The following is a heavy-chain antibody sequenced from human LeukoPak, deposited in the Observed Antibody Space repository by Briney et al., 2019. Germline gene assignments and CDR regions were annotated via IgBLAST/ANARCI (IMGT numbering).Heavy chain of an antibody. D-gene: IGHD2-2*01. CDR1: GGSISSSTYY. V-gene: IGHV4-39*01. J-gene: IGHJ5*02. CDR2: LYYSGST. CDR3: ARLQSVPAAGGWWFDP. Sequence: SETLSLTCTVSGGSISSSTYYWGWIRQPPGKGLEWIGSLYYSGSTYNNPSLKSRATISVDTSKNQFSLKLSSVTAADTAVYYCARLQSVPAAGGWWFDPWGQGTLVTVSS.